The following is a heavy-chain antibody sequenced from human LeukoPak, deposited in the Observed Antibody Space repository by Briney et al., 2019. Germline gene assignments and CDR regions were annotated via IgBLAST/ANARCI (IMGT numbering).Heavy chain of an antibody. V-gene: IGHV3-43D*03. Sequence: GGSLRLSCAASGFTFDDYAMHWVRQAPGKGLEWVSLISWDGGSTYYADSVKGRFTISRDNSKNSLYLQMNSLRAEDTALYYCAKDQGLHRQGGGGRLPDYWGQGTLVTVSS. CDR3: AKDQGLHRQGGGGRLPDY. CDR2: ISWDGGST. J-gene: IGHJ4*02. CDR1: GFTFDDYA. D-gene: IGHD3-16*01.